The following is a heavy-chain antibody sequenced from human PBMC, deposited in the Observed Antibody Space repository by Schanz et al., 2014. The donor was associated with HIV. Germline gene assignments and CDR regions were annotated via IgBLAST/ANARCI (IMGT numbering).Heavy chain of an antibody. CDR1: GDSIGNYY. D-gene: IGHD6-19*01. Sequence: QVQLQESGPGLVKPSETLSLTCNVSGDSIGNYYWTWIRQPAGRGLEWIGRVYSGGSSNYNPSLRSRVTMSVDTSKNHCSLSLSSVTAADTAVYYCARILLSSSGWYGGDYWGQGTLVIVSS. J-gene: IGHJ4*02. CDR3: ARILLSSSGWYGGDY. CDR2: VYSGGSS. V-gene: IGHV4-4*07.